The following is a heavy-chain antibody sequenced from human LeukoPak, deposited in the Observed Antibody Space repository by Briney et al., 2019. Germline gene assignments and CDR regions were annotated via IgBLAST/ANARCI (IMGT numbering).Heavy chain of an antibody. D-gene: IGHD3-10*01. J-gene: IGHJ4*02. CDR2: IYTGGNT. V-gene: IGHV4-61*02. Sequence: NPSETLSLTCTVSGGSISSGPYYWSWVRQPAGKGLDWIGRIYTGGNTNYNPSLKSRVTISVDTSKNQFSLNLSSVTAADTAVYYCARAIWFGEGHDYWGQGTLVTVSS. CDR1: GGSISSGPYY. CDR3: ARAIWFGEGHDY.